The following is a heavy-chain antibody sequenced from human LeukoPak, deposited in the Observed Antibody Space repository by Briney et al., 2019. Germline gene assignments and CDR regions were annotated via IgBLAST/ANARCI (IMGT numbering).Heavy chain of an antibody. Sequence: ASVKVSCKASGYTLTSYGISWVRQAPGQGLEWMGWISAYNGNTNYAQKLQGRVTMTTDTSTSTAYMELRSLRSDDTAVYYCARDNHELLWFGELYPLDYWGQGTLVTVSS. CDR2: ISAYNGNT. J-gene: IGHJ4*02. CDR1: GYTLTSYG. D-gene: IGHD3-10*01. V-gene: IGHV1-18*04. CDR3: ARDNHELLWFGELYPLDY.